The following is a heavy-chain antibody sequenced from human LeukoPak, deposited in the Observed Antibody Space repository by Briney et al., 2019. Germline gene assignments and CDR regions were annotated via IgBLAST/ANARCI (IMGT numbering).Heavy chain of an antibody. CDR2: INNDGST. J-gene: IGHJ1*01. D-gene: IGHD3-10*01. Sequence: GGSLRLSCVASGFTFGKYWMHWVRHAPGKELVCISRINNDGSTVYADSVAGRLTISRDNARDTLYLQMNSLRVEDTAVYYCARDYYGSIDLWGQGTLVTVSS. CDR1: GFTFGKYW. V-gene: IGHV3-74*01. CDR3: ARDYYGSIDL.